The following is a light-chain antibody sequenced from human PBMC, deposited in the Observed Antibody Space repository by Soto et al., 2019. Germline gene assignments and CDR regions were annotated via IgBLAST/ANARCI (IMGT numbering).Light chain of an antibody. V-gene: IGKV3-15*01. CDR1: ESVRTK. CDR3: RQYYTWPPIT. Sequence: EVVMTQSPATLSVSPGEGATLSCRASESVRTKLAWYQQKAGQAPMLLIYGASTNATGIPDRFSGSGSATQDSLTTSSLLPEDDAVYYCRQYYTWPPITFGQGTRL. CDR2: GAS. J-gene: IGKJ5*01.